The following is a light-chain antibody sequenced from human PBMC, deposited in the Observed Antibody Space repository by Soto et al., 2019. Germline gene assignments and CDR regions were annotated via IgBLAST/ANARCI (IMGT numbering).Light chain of an antibody. Sequence: EIVLTQSPGTLSLSRVERATLSCRASQSVSSSYLAWYQQKPGQAPRLLIYGASSRATGIPDRFSGSGSGTDFTLTISRLEPEDFAVYYCQQHGSSPRTFGQGTKVDIK. V-gene: IGKV3-20*01. CDR1: QSVSSSY. CDR2: GAS. J-gene: IGKJ1*01. CDR3: QQHGSSPRT.